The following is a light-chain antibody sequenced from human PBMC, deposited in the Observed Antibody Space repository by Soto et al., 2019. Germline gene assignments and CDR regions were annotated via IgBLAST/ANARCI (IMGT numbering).Light chain of an antibody. J-gene: IGKJ3*01. CDR2: GAS. V-gene: IGKV3-20*01. CDR1: QSIGNNY. Sequence: EILLTQSPGTLSLSPGERATLSCMASQSIGNNYLAWYQQKPGQVPSLLIYGASSRATGVPVRFSGSGSGTDFTLTISRLEPEDFAVYYCQQYGTSPFTFGPGTKVHI. CDR3: QQYGTSPFT.